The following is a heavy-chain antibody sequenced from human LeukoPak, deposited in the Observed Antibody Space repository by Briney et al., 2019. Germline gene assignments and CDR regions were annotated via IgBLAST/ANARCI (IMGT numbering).Heavy chain of an antibody. V-gene: IGHV4-39*01. CDR1: GGSIGSSSYY. CDR3: ARLPAVTFFDY. CDR2: IYYSGST. J-gene: IGHJ4*02. D-gene: IGHD4-17*01. Sequence: SETLSLTCTVSGGSIGSSSYYWGWIRQPPGTGLEWIGSIYYSGSTYHNPSLKSRVTISVDTSKNQFSLRLSSVTAADTAVYYCARLPAVTFFDYWGQGTLVTVSS.